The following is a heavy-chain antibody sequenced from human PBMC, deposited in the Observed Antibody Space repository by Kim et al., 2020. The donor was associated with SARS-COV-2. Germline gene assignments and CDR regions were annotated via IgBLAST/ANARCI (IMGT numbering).Heavy chain of an antibody. J-gene: IGHJ4*02. V-gene: IGHV1-18*01. CDR1: GYTFTSYG. CDR2: ISAYNGNT. CDR3: ARDFMFYQGETLVVAAKKPERQMATTGPIVY. Sequence: ASVKVSCKASGYTFTSYGISWVRQAPGQGLEWMGWISAYNGNTNYAQKLQGRVTMTTDTSTSTAYMELRSLRSDDTAVYYCARDFMFYQGETLVVAAKKPERQMATTGPIVYWGQGTLVTVSS. D-gene: IGHD2-15*01.